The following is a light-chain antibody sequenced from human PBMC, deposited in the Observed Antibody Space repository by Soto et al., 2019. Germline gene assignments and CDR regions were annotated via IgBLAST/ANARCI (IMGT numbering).Light chain of an antibody. CDR2: DVS. Sequence: EIVLTQSPATLSLSPGERVTLSCGASQSLTNTFLAWYQQRPGLAPKLLIFDVSTRATGIPDRFSGSGSGTDFTLTISRLEPEDFAVYYCQRFDNSPTFGGGTKVEFK. CDR3: QRFDNSPT. CDR1: QSLTNTF. V-gene: IGKV3D-20*01. J-gene: IGKJ4*01.